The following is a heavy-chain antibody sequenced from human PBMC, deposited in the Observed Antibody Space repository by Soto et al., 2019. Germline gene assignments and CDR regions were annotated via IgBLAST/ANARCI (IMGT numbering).Heavy chain of an antibody. CDR1: GGSISSYY. CDR2: IYYSGST. D-gene: IGHD5-18*01. V-gene: IGHV4-59*01. J-gene: IGHJ4*02. Sequence: SETLSLTCTVSGGSISSYYWSWIRQPPGKGLEWIGYIYYSGSTNYNPSLKSRVTISVDTSKNQFSLKLSSVTAADTAVYYCAREIPKYSSGEGNFDYWGQGTLVTVSS. CDR3: AREIPKYSSGEGNFDY.